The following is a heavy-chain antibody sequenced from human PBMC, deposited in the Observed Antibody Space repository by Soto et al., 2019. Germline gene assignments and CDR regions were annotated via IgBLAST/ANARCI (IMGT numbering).Heavy chain of an antibody. V-gene: IGHV1-69*01. D-gene: IGHD4-17*01. Sequence: QVQRVQSGAEVKKPGSSVKVSCKASGGTFSSYAISWVRQAPGQGLEWMGGIIPIFGTANYAQKFQGRVTITADESTSTAYMELSSLRSEDTAVYYCARVRRPTVTTFYYYYGMDVWGQGTTVTVSS. CDR1: GGTFSSYA. J-gene: IGHJ6*02. CDR2: IIPIFGTA. CDR3: ARVRRPTVTTFYYYYGMDV.